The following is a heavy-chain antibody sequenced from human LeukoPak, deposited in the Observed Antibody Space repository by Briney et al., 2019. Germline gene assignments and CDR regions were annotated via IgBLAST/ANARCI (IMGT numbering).Heavy chain of an antibody. Sequence: PGRSLRLSCAASGFTFSSYGMHWVRQAPGKGLEWVAVISYDGSNKYYADSVKGRFTISRDNSKNTLYLQMNSLRAEDTAVYYCAKDYEGVGYRSGGSCHALGYWGQGTLVTVSS. V-gene: IGHV3-30*18. D-gene: IGHD2-15*01. CDR3: AKDYEGVGYRSGGSCHALGY. J-gene: IGHJ4*02. CDR1: GFTFSSYG. CDR2: ISYDGSNK.